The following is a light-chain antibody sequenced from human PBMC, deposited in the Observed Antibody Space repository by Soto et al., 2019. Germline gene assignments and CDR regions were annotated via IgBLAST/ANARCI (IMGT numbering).Light chain of an antibody. V-gene: IGLV1-47*01. CDR3: AAWDDRLNSVV. Sequence: QLVLTQPPSASGTPGQRVTISCSGSSSNIGSNYVYWYQQLPGTAPKLLIYRNNQRPSGVPDRFSGSKSGTSASLAISGLRSEDEADYYCAAWDDRLNSVVFGGGTKLTVL. CDR2: RNN. CDR1: SSNIGSNY. J-gene: IGLJ2*01.